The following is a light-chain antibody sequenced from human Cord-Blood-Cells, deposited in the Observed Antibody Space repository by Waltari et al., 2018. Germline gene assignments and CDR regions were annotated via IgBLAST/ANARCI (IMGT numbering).Light chain of an antibody. J-gene: IGKJ2*01. CDR3: QQYNNWPYT. CDR2: GAS. Sequence: EIVMTQSPATLSVSPGERATLSCRASQSVSSNLAWYQQKPGQAPRLLIYGASPRATGIPARFSGSGSGTEFTLTISRLQSEDFAVYYCQQYNNWPYTFGQGTKLEIK. V-gene: IGKV3-15*01. CDR1: QSVSSN.